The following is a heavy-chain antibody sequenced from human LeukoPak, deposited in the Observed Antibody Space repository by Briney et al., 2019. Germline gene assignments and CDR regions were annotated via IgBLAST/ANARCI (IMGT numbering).Heavy chain of an antibody. CDR1: GFTFSSYA. Sequence: GGSLRLSCAASGFTFSSYAMSWVRQAPGKGLEWVSAITGSGDSTYYADSVKGRFTISRDNSKNTLYVEMNTLRAEDTAVYYCAKWGDYDILTGYYVSDFWGQGTLVTVSS. V-gene: IGHV3-23*01. J-gene: IGHJ4*02. CDR2: ITGSGDST. D-gene: IGHD3-9*01. CDR3: AKWGDYDILTGYYVSDF.